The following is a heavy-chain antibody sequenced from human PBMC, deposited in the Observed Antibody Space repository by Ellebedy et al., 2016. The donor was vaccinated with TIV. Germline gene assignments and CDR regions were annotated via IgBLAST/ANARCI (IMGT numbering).Heavy chain of an antibody. J-gene: IGHJ4*02. Sequence: GESLKISCTVSGFSFRSYGMHWVRQAPGKGLEWVAVLWYDGSKKYYADSVKGRFTISRDNSKNTLYLQMNSLRAEDTAMYYCARWGDGKRADYWGQGALVTVSS. CDR3: ARWGDGKRADY. D-gene: IGHD2-21*02. CDR1: GFSFRSYG. CDR2: LWYDGSKK. V-gene: IGHV3-33*01.